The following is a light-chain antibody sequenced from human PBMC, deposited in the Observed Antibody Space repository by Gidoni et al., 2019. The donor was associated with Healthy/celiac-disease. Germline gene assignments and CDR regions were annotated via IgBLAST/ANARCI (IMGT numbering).Light chain of an antibody. J-gene: IGKJ4*01. CDR3: QKYNSAPRALT. V-gene: IGKV1-27*01. CDR1: QGISNY. CDR2: AAS. Sequence: DIQMTQSPSSLSASVGDRVTINCRASQGISNYLAWYQQKPGKVPKLLIYAASTLQSGVPSRFSGSGSGTDFTLTISSLQPEDVATYYCQKYNSAPRALTFGEGTKVEIK.